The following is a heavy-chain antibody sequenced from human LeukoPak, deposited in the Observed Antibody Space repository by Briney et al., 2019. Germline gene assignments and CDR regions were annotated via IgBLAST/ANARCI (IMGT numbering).Heavy chain of an antibody. CDR2: ISWSSSTM. CDR3: ARLYRIQLWPIGPNYYYYMDV. D-gene: IGHD5-18*01. CDR1: GFTFSSYS. V-gene: IGHV3-48*01. J-gene: IGHJ6*03. Sequence: GGSLRLSCAASGFTFSSYSMNWLRQARGKGLEGVSYISWSSSTMYYAGCVKGRFTISRQNPKHSLYLHMNSLTAEDAPVYYCARLYRIQLWPIGPNYYYYMDVWGKGTTVTVSS.